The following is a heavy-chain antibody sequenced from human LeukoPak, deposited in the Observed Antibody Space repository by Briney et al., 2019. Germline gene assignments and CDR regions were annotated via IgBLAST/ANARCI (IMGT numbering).Heavy chain of an antibody. CDR2: IYPGDSDT. J-gene: IGHJ4*02. Sequence: GESLKISCEASGYSFTNFWIAWVRHMPGKGLAWMGIIYPGDSDTIYSPSFQGQVTISADKSINTAYLQWSTLKASDTAIYYCARQKGLWPGPDFWGQGTLVTVSS. D-gene: IGHD3-16*01. V-gene: IGHV5-51*01. CDR3: ARQKGLWPGPDF. CDR1: GYSFTNFW.